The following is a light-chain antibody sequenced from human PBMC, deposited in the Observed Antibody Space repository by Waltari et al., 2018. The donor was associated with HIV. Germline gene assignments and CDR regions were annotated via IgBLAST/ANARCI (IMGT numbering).Light chain of an antibody. Sequence: QSVLTQPPSASGTPGQRVTMSCSGSSSNIRSNYVYWYQQLPGTAPKLPIYRNNQRPSGVPDRFSGSKSGTSASLAISGLRSEDEAAYYCAAWDGSLSGRVFGGGTKLTVL. CDR1: SSNIRSNY. CDR3: AAWDGSLSGRV. V-gene: IGLV1-47*01. CDR2: RNN. J-gene: IGLJ3*02.